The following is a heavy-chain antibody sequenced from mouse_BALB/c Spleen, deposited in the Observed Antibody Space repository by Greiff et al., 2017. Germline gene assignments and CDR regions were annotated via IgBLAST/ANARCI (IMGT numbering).Heavy chain of an antibody. Sequence: VMLVESGPGLVAPSQSLSITCTVSGFSLTSYGVHWVRQPPGKGLEWLGVIWAGGSTNYNSALMSRLSISKDNSKSQVFLKMNSLQTDDTAMYYCARGYYGYDGVWFAYWGQGTLVTVSA. V-gene: IGHV2-9*02. CDR3: ARGYYGYDGVWFAY. J-gene: IGHJ3*01. CDR1: GFSLTSYG. D-gene: IGHD2-2*01. CDR2: IWAGGST.